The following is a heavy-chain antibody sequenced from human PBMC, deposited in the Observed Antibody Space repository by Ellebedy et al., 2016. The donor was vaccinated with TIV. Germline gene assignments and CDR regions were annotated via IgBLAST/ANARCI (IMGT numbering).Heavy chain of an antibody. D-gene: IGHD1-26*01. Sequence: MPSETLSLTCNVSGSSINSYYWSWIRQPAGKSLEWIGHIYSSGSTMYNPSLRSRVTMSVDTSKNQFSLKLSSVTTADTAVYYCARWVGHFDFWGQGAQVTVSS. V-gene: IGHV4-4*07. CDR1: GSSINSYY. CDR3: ARWVGHFDF. CDR2: IYSSGST. J-gene: IGHJ4*02.